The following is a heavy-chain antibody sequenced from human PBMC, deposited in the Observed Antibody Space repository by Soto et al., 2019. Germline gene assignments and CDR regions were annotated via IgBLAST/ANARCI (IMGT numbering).Heavy chain of an antibody. J-gene: IGHJ4*02. D-gene: IGHD3-22*01. Sequence: QVVLQESGPGLVKPSETLSLTCSVSGRSITSYYWSWVRQHPGKGLEWIGYIYDNGITSQNPSLKSRVTMSAATSQNQFSLKLTSVPGADTAVYYCARTYDSNGYANEFDSWGQGILVTVTS. CDR3: ARTYDSNGYANEFDS. V-gene: IGHV4-59*12. CDR2: IYDNGIT. CDR1: GRSITSYY.